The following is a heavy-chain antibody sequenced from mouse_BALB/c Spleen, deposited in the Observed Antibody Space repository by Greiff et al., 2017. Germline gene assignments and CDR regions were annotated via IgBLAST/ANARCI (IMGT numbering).Heavy chain of an antibody. CDR1: GFTFSSYT. J-gene: IGHJ4*01. CDR2: ISSGGGNT. Sequence: EVKLMESGGGLVKPGGSLKLSCAASGFTFSSYTMSWVRQTPEKRLEWVATISSGGGNTYYPDSVKGRFTISRDNARNILYLQMSSLRSEDTAMYYCARGVRLRAMDYWGQGTSVTVSS. CDR3: ARGVRLRAMDY. D-gene: IGHD1-2*01. V-gene: IGHV5-9*04.